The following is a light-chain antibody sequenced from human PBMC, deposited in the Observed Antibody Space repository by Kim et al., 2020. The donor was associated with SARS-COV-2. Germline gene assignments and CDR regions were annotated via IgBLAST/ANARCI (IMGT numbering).Light chain of an antibody. CDR3: QQYNNWLTWT. CDR1: QSVSSN. Sequence: SPGESATLSCRASQSVSSNLAGYQQKPGQAPRLLIYGASTRATGIPARFSGSGSGTEFTLTISSLQYEDFAVYYCQQYNNWLTWTFGQGTKVDIK. CDR2: GAS. V-gene: IGKV3-15*01. J-gene: IGKJ1*01.